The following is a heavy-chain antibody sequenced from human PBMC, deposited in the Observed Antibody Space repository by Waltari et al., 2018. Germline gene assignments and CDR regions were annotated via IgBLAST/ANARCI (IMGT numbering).Heavy chain of an antibody. CDR3: ATPGYYDSSGYSFDY. CDR1: GYTFTSYD. D-gene: IGHD3-22*01. CDR2: KNPHGGNT. V-gene: IGHV1-8*01. Sequence: QVQLVQSGAEVKKPGASVKVSCKASGYTFTSYDINWVRQATGQGLEWMGWKNPHGGNTGYTQTFHGRVTMTRNTSISTAYMDLSSLRSEDTAVYYCATPGYYDSSGYSFDYWGQGTLVTVSS. J-gene: IGHJ4*02.